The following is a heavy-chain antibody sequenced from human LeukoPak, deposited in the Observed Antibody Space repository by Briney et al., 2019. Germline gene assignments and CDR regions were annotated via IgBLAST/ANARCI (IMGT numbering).Heavy chain of an antibody. CDR1: GFTLSSHW. Sequence: GGSLRLSCAASGFTLSSHWMTWVRQAPGKGLEWVANIKQDGSEKYYVDSVKGRFTISRDNAKNSLYLQMNSLGAEDTAVYYCARRGTSSSWAHFDYWGQGTLVTVSS. V-gene: IGHV3-7*05. CDR2: IKQDGSEK. CDR3: ARRGTSSSWAHFDY. J-gene: IGHJ4*02. D-gene: IGHD6-13*01.